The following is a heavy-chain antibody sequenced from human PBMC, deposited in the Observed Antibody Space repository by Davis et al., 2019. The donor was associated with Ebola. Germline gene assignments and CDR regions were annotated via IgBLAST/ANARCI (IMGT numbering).Heavy chain of an antibody. CDR3: ARRVNSYGYLVDY. J-gene: IGHJ4*02. CDR1: GYSFTSYW. V-gene: IGHV5-51*01. CDR2: IFPGDSDT. D-gene: IGHD5-18*01. Sequence: KVSCKASGYSFTSYWIVWVRQMPGKGLECMGIIFPGDSDTRYSPSFQGQVTISADKSITAYLQWSSLKASDTAMYYCARRVNSYGYLVDYWGQGTLVTVSS.